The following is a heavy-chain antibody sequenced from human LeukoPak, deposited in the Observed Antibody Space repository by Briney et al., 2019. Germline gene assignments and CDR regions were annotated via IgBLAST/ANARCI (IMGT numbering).Heavy chain of an antibody. V-gene: IGHV4-34*01. CDR2: INHSGST. Sequence: SETLSLTCAVYGGSFSGYYWSWIRQPPGKGLEWIGEINHSGSTNYNPSLKSRVTISVGTSKNQFSLKLSSVTAADTAVYYCAREGPRITGTTFWFDPWGQGTLVTVSS. D-gene: IGHD1-7*01. CDR1: GGSFSGYY. J-gene: IGHJ5*02. CDR3: AREGPRITGTTFWFDP.